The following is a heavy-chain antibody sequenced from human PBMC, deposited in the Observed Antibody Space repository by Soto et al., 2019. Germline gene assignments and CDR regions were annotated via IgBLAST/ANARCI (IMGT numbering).Heavy chain of an antibody. CDR2: ISAYNGNT. CDR1: GYTFTSYG. D-gene: IGHD2-2*01. J-gene: IGHJ6*02. V-gene: IGHV1-18*04. CDR3: ARAGYCSSTSCHYYYGMDV. Sequence: QVQLVQSGAEVKKPGASVKVSCKAPGYTFTSYGISWVRQAPGQGLEWMEWISAYNGNTNYAQKLQGRVTMTTDTSTSTAYMELRSLRSDDTAVYYCARAGYCSSTSCHYYYGMDVWGQGTTVTVSS.